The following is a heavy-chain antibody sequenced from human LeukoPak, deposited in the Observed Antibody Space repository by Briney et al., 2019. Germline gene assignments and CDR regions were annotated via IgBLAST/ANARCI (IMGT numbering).Heavy chain of an antibody. CDR3: ARTSRHCYGSGSNLTPWPAGMDV. Sequence: SETLSLTCTVSGGSMSGFFWTWIRQPPGKELEWIGSIYYSGSSTKYNPSLKSRLTISVDTSKSQFSLKLNSATAADTAVYYCARTSRHCYGSGSNLTPWPAGMDVWGQGTTVTVSS. CDR1: GGSMSGFF. D-gene: IGHD3-10*01. J-gene: IGHJ6*02. CDR2: IYYSGSST. V-gene: IGHV4-59*01.